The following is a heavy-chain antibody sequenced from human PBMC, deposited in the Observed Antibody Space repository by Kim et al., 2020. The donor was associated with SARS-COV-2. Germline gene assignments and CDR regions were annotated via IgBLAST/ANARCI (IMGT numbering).Heavy chain of an antibody. J-gene: IGHJ4*02. CDR2: NNPISGNT. CDR1: GYTFSSYA. V-gene: IGHV1-8*02. CDR3: GRDRWREHPTPSASDY. Sequence: ASVKVSCKPSGYTFSSYAINWVRQAPGQGLEWIGWNNPISGNTSYAQKFQGRLTVTTNTSMGTVYMELRSLRTDDTAVYYCGRDRWREHPTPSASDYWGQGTLVTVSS. D-gene: IGHD1-1*01.